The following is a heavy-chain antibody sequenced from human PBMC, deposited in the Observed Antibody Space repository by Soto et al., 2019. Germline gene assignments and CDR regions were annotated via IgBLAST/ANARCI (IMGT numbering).Heavy chain of an antibody. V-gene: IGHV4-59*01. CDR3: VRGRPVTGSFYFDY. CDR2: IHHSGNT. CDR1: DGSLSTYY. J-gene: IGHJ4*02. D-gene: IGHD6-19*01. Sequence: QVQLQESGPGLVKPSETLSLTCSVSDGSLSTYYGTWIRQPPGKGLEWIAYIHHSGNTKTNPSLKGRVTISIDTSRNQFSLKLTSVTAADPAVYYCVRGRPVTGSFYFDYWGQGTLVTVSS.